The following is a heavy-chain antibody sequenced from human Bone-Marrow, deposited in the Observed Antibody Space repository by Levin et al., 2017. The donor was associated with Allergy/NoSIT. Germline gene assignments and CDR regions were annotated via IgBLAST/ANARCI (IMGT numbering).Heavy chain of an antibody. CDR1: GFIFSDYY. D-gene: IGHD3-16*01. CDR3: ARDGGLIDY. J-gene: IGHJ4*02. CDR2: ISKDAYTI. Sequence: GGSLRLSCEASGFIFSDYYMSWVRQAPGKGLEWISYISKDAYTIYYADSVRGRFTISRDNPQNSLYLQMNSLTAEDTAVYFCARDGGLIDYWGQGTLVTVSS. V-gene: IGHV3-11*01.